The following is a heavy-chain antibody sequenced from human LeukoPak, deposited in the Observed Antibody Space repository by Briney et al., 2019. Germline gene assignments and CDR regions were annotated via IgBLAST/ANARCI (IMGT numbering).Heavy chain of an antibody. CDR3: AKVVRYYYDSSGSALGY. CDR2: IRYDGSNT. J-gene: IGHJ4*02. D-gene: IGHD3-22*01. CDR1: GFTFSTNG. V-gene: IGHV3-30*02. Sequence: PGGSLRLSCAASGFTFSTNGMHWMRQAPGKGLEWVAFIRYDGSNTQYADSVKGRFTISRDNSKNTLYLQMNSLRAEDTAMYYCAKVVRYYYDSSGSALGYWGQGTLVTVSS.